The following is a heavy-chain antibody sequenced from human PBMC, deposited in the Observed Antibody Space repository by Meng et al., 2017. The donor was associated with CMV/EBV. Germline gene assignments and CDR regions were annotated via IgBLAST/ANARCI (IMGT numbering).Heavy chain of an antibody. CDR2: INWNGGST. CDR3: ARGGQGSYYDFWSGYSAYFDY. CDR1: GFTFDDYG. Sequence: GESLKISCAASGFTFDDYGMSWVRQAPGKGLEWVSGINWNGGSTGYADSVKGRFTISRDNAKNSLYLQMNSLRAEDTALYYCARGGQGSYYDFWSGYSAYFDYWGQGTLVTVSS. V-gene: IGHV3-20*04. J-gene: IGHJ4*02. D-gene: IGHD3-3*01.